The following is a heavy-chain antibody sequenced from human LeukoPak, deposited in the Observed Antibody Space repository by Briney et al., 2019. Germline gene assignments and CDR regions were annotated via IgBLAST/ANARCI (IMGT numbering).Heavy chain of an antibody. V-gene: IGHV3-23*01. CDR3: AKGRNVYNFGGGDF. Sequence: PGGSLRLSCAASGFTFSPFTMNWVRQAPREGLEWVSGIGGSAGTPYYADAVKGRFAISRDNSKNTLYLQMNSLRAEDTAVYYCAKGRNVYNFGGGDFWGQGTLVTVSS. J-gene: IGHJ4*02. CDR2: IGGSAGTP. D-gene: IGHD5-24*01. CDR1: GFTFSPFT.